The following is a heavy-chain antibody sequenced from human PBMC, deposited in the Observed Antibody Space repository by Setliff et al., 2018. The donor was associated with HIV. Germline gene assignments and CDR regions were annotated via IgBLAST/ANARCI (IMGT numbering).Heavy chain of an antibody. V-gene: IGHV4-38-2*02. J-gene: IGHJ5*02. CDR3: VTSKPHNWNDGANWFDH. Sequence: SETLSLTCSLSGLSINFGYYWGWIRQPPGKGLEWIGSVYHDGNSYFNPSLKSRVTISMDTSKNQASLRLKSVTAADTAIYYCVTSKPHNWNDGANWFDHWGQGTLVTVSS. CDR2: VYHDGNS. CDR1: GLSINFGYY. D-gene: IGHD1-20*01.